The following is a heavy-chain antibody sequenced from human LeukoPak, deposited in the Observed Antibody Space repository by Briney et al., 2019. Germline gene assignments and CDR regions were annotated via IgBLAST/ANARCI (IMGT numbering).Heavy chain of an antibody. V-gene: IGHV5-51*01. J-gene: IGHJ4*02. CDR2: IYPGDSDT. CDR1: GYSFSNHW. D-gene: IGHD1-26*01. CDR3: ARHPGWELPTHFDY. Sequence: GESLQISCKGSGYSFSNHWIGWVRQMPGKGLEWMGIIYPGDSDTRYSPSFQSQVTISADRSITTAYLQWSSLKASDTAMYYCARHPGWELPTHFDYWGQGTLVTVSS.